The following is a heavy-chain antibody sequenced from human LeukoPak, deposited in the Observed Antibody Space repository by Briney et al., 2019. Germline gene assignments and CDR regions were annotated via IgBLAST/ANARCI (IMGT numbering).Heavy chain of an antibody. CDR2: IYYRGST. CDR3: AREVKVGNTGYYFDY. CDR1: GDSISGYY. V-gene: IGHV4-59*01. J-gene: IGHJ4*02. Sequence: SETLSLTCLVSGDSISGYYWSRIRQPPGKGLDCLGFIYYRGSTNYNPSLKSRVTISVDTSKIRFSLKLNSVTAADTALYYCAREVKVGNTGYYFDYWGQGTLVTVSS. D-gene: IGHD2/OR15-2a*01.